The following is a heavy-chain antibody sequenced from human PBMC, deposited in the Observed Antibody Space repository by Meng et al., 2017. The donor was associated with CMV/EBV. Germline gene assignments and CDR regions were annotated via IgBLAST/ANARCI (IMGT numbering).Heavy chain of an antibody. Sequence: GESLKISCAASGFTFSSYSMNWVRQAPGKGLEWVSSIISSSSYIYYADSVKGRFTISRDNAKNSLYLQMNSLRAEDTAVYYCARDRWQSQVVPSRVHWFDPWGQGTLVTVSS. CDR1: GFTFSSYS. J-gene: IGHJ5*02. V-gene: IGHV3-21*01. CDR3: ARDRWQSQVVPSRVHWFDP. CDR2: IISSSSYI. D-gene: IGHD2-2*01.